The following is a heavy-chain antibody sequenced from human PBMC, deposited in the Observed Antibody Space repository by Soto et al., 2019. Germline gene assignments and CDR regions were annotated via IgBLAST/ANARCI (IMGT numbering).Heavy chain of an antibody. CDR2: IYTSASI. D-gene: IGHD6-19*01. Sequence: SENLSLTCSVSGADINTHSWPWIRQPAGKGLEWIGRIYTSASINYNPSLKGRVTLSVDTSTNQVSLRLASVTAADTAIYYCARDREAGYNFYYGMDVWGQGTTVT. CDR3: ARDREAGYNFYYGMDV. J-gene: IGHJ6*02. V-gene: IGHV4-4*07. CDR1: GADINTHS.